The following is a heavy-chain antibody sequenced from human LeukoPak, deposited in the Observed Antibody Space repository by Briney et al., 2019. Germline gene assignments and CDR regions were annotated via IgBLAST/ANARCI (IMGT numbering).Heavy chain of an antibody. V-gene: IGHV4-59*08. CDR2: VYYSGST. CDR3: ARSGYSSGWYYFDY. CDR1: GGSISSYY. Sequence: SETLSLTCTVSGGSISSYYWTWIRQPPGKGLEWIGYVYYSGSTNYNPSLKSRVTISVDTSKNQFSLRLSSVTAADTAVYYCARSGYSSGWYYFDYWGQGSLVTVSS. D-gene: IGHD6-19*01. J-gene: IGHJ4*02.